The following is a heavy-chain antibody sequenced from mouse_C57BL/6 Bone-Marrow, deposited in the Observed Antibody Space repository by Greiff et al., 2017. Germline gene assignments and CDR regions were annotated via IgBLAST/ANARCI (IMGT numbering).Heavy chain of an antibody. CDR2: IYPRSGNT. CDR3: ARCYYGSSYGFAY. CDR1: GYTFTSYG. J-gene: IGHJ3*01. V-gene: IGHV1-81*01. D-gene: IGHD1-1*01. Sequence: VQLKESGAELARPGASVKLSCKASGYTFTSYGISWVKQRTGQGLEWIGEIYPRSGNTYYNEKFKGKATLTADKSSSTAYMELRSLTSEDSAVYFCARCYYGSSYGFAYWGQGTLVTVSA.